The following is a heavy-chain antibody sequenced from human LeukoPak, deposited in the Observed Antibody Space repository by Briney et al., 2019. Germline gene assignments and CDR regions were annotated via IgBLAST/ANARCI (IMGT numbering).Heavy chain of an antibody. Sequence: PSETLSLTCTDSGGSISSSSYYWGWIRQPPGKGLEWIGSIRYGGSTDYNPSLKSRVTISVDTSKNQLSLKLSSVTAADTAVFYCARHWDYWGQGTLVTVSS. CDR1: GGSISSSSYY. CDR2: IRYGGST. V-gene: IGHV4-39*01. CDR3: ARHWDY. J-gene: IGHJ4*02.